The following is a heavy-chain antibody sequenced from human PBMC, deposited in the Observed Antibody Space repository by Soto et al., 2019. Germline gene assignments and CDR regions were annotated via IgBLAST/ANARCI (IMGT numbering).Heavy chain of an antibody. J-gene: IGHJ4*02. CDR2: LSAYSGDT. CDR3: ARRDRDYAGNGTY. V-gene: IGHV1-18*01. CDR1: GYTFTNYG. D-gene: IGHD4-17*01. Sequence: ASVKVSCKSSGYTFTNYGITWVRQAPGQGLELVGWLSAYSGDTNYAPKFQGRVTMTTDTFTSTAYMDLRSLTSDDTAVYYCARRDRDYAGNGTYCGQGTPVTVCS.